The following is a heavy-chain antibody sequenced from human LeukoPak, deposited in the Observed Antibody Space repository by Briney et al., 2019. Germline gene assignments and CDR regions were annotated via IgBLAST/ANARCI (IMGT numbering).Heavy chain of an antibody. Sequence: GGSLRLSCAASGXTFXNXXXXXVXXXPGXXLXWVAVIWYDGSNRYYADSAKGRFTISRDNSKDMLYLQMNSLTVEDTAVYYCARWGDGKKLDYWGQGTLVTVSS. V-gene: IGHV3-33*01. CDR1: GXTFXNXX. CDR3: ARWGDGKKLDY. CDR2: IWYDGSNR. D-gene: IGHD3-16*01. J-gene: IGHJ4*02.